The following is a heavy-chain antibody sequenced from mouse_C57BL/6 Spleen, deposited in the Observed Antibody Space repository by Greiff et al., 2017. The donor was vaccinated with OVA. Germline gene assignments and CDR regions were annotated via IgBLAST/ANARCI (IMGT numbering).Heavy chain of an antibody. CDR3: ARSDGTVVPFDY. Sequence: EVQLQQSGPELVKPGASVKMSCKASGYTFTDYNMHWVKQSHGKSLEWIGYINPNTGGTSYNQKVKGKATLTVNKSSSTAYMELRSLTSEDSAVYYCARSDGTVVPFDYWGQGTTLTVSS. J-gene: IGHJ2*01. D-gene: IGHD1-1*01. CDR2: INPNTGGT. CDR1: GYTFTDYN. V-gene: IGHV1-22*01.